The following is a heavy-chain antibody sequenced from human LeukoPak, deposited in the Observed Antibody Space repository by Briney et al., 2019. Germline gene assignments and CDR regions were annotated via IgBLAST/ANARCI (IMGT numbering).Heavy chain of an antibody. D-gene: IGHD4-17*01. V-gene: IGHV4-38-2*02. Sequence: SETVSLTCTVSGYSITSGYFWGWIRQPPGKGLEWIGRIYHRGSTNYNSSLKSRVTISVDTSKNQISPKLNSVTAADTAVYYCARVGTVNYYYGMDVWGKGTTVTVSS. J-gene: IGHJ6*04. CDR3: ARVGTVNYYYGMDV. CDR1: GYSITSGYF. CDR2: IYHRGST.